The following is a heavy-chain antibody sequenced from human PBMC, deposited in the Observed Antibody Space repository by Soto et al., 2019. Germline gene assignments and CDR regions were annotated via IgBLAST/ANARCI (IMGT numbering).Heavy chain of an antibody. CDR3: AKLLTQSVFDI. D-gene: IGHD3-9*01. CDR1: GFTFSSYG. Sequence: GGSLRLSCAASGFTFSSYGMHWVRQAPGKGLEWVAVISYDGSNKYYADSVKGRFTISRDNSKNTLYLQMNSLRAEDTAVYYCAKLLTQSVFDIWGQGTMVTVSS. J-gene: IGHJ3*02. CDR2: ISYDGSNK. V-gene: IGHV3-30*18.